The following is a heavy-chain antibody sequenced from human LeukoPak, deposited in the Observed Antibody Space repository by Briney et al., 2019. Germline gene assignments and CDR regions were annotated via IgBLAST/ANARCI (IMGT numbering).Heavy chain of an antibody. CDR1: GGSISSSSYY. CDR3: ASQARTIY. V-gene: IGHV4-39*01. J-gene: IGHJ4*02. Sequence: PSETLSLTCTVSGGSISSSSYYWGWIRQPPGKGLEWIGSLYYSGSTYYNPSLKSRVTISVDTSKNQFSLKLSSVTAADTAVYYCASQARTIYWGQGTLVTVSS. CDR2: LYYSGST. D-gene: IGHD4/OR15-4a*01.